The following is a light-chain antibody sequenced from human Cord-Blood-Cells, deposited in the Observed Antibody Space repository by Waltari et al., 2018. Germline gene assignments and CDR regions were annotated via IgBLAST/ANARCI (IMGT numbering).Light chain of an antibody. CDR1: SRDVGGYNY. Sequence: QSALTQPASVSGSPGQSITISCTGTSRDVGGYNYVSWYQQHPGKAPKLMIYEVSNRPSGVSNRFSGSKSGNTASLTISRLQAEDEADYYCSSYTSSSTLVFGTGTKVTVL. J-gene: IGLJ1*01. V-gene: IGLV2-14*01. CDR3: SSYTSSSTLV. CDR2: EVS.